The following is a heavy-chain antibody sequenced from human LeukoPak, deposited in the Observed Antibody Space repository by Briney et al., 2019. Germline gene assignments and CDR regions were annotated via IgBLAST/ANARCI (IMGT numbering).Heavy chain of an antibody. D-gene: IGHD6-19*01. CDR1: GFTFSSND. CDR2: ISYDGGNK. CDR3: AKDHGFYSSGWNPLFDY. Sequence: GRSLRLSCAASGFTFSSNDIHWVRQAPGKGLEWVVVISYDGGNKYYADSVKGRFTISRDNSKNTLYLQMNSLRAEDTALYYCAKDHGFYSSGWNPLFDYWGQGTLVTVSS. V-gene: IGHV3-30*18. J-gene: IGHJ4*02.